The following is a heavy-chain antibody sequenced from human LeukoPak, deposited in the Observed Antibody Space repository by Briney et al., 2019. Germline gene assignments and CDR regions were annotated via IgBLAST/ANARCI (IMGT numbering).Heavy chain of an antibody. CDR1: GYTFTSYY. CDR3: ARPYCSSTSCYSQRNAFDI. J-gene: IGHJ3*02. CDR2: INPSGGST. Sequence: ASVKVSCKASGYTFTSYYMHWVRQAPGQGLEWMGIINPSGGSTSYAQKFQGRVTMTRDTSTSTAYMELSSLRSEDTAVYYCARPYCSSTSCYSQRNAFDIWGQGTMVTVSS. D-gene: IGHD2-2*01. V-gene: IGHV1-46*01.